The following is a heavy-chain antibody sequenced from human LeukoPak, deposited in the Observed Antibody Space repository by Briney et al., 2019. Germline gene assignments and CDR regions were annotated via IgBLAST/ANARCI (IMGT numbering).Heavy chain of an antibody. J-gene: IGHJ6*03. D-gene: IGHD4-17*01. CDR3: ARAHDYGDYNYYYYMDV. V-gene: IGHV4-34*01. CDR1: GGSFSGYY. CDR2: IYHSGST. Sequence: PSETLSLTCAVYGGSFSGYYWSWIRQPPGKGLEWIGSIYHSGSTYYNPSLKSRVTISVDTSKNQFSLKLSSVTAADTAVYYCARAHDYGDYNYYYYMDVWGKGTTVTVSS.